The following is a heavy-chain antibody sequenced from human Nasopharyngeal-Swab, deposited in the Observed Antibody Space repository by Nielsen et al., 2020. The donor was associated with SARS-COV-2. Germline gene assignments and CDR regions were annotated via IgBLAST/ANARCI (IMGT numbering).Heavy chain of an antibody. V-gene: IGHV1-2*06. CDR1: GYTFTGYY. CDR3: ARAGSAYYYYYMDV. CDR2: INPNSGGT. Sequence: ASVKVSCKASGYTFTGYYMHWVRQAPGQGLEWMGRINPNSGGTNYAQKFQGRVTMTRDTSISTAYMELSRLRFDDTAVYYCARAGSAYYYYYMDVWGKGTTVTVSS. J-gene: IGHJ6*03.